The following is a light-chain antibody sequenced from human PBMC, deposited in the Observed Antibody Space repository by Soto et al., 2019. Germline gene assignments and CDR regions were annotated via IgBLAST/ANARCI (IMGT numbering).Light chain of an antibody. Sequence: ETVMTQSPGTLSLSPGERATLSCRASQTLSNSFIAWYQQKPGQAPRLLIYDTSSRATGVPDRYSASGSGTDFTLTISRLEPEDFAVFFCQQYGTSEIIFGQGTRLEIK. J-gene: IGKJ5*01. CDR3: QQYGTSEII. CDR1: QTLSNSF. V-gene: IGKV3-20*01. CDR2: DTS.